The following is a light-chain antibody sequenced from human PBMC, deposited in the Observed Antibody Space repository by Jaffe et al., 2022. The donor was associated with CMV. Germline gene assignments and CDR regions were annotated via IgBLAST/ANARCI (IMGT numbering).Light chain of an antibody. V-gene: IGLV1-40*01. CDR1: SSNIGAGHD. Sequence: QSVLTQPPSVSGAAGQRVTISCTGSSSNIGAGHDVHWYHHLPGTAPKLLIFGNNNRPSGVPDRFSGSKSGTSASLAITGLQAEDEADYYCQSYDSSLSAYLFGTGTKVTVL. CDR2: GNN. CDR3: QSYDSSLSAYL. J-gene: IGLJ1*01.